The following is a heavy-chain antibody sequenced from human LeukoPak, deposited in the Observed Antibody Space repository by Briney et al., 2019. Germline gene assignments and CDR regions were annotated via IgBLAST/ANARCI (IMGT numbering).Heavy chain of an antibody. V-gene: IGHV4-39*07. D-gene: IGHD5-18*01. CDR3: AKGAGGFSYYNWFDP. CDR2: IHIGGST. CDR1: GGSISSSAYH. J-gene: IGHJ5*02. Sequence: SETLSLTCTVSGGSISSSAYHWGWIRQPPGKGLEWIGSIHIGGSTYYNPSLKSRVTISVDTSKNQFSLKLASVTAADTAIYHCAKGAGGFSYYNWFDPWGQGTLVTVSS.